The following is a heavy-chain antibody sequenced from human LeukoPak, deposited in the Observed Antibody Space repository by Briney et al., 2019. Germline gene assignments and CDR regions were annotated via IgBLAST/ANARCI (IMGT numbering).Heavy chain of an antibody. J-gene: IGHJ5*02. V-gene: IGHV4-59*12. CDR2: IYYSGTT. D-gene: IGHD3-10*01. Sequence: SETLSLTCTVSGGSISSCYWSWIRQPPGKGLEWIGYIYYSGTTIYNPSLKSRVSISVDTSKNQFSLKLSSVTAADTAVYYCARDETYYYGSGSSSWFDPWGQGTLVTVSS. CDR1: GGSISSCY. CDR3: ARDETYYYGSGSSSWFDP.